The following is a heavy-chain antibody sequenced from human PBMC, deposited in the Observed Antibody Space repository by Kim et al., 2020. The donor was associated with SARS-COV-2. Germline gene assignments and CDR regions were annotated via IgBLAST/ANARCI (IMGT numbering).Heavy chain of an antibody. CDR2: IYYSGST. CDR1: GDSIRNYY. Sequence: SETLSLTCTVSGDSIRNYYWSWIRQPPGKGLEWIGYIYYSGSTNYNPSLKSRVTISVDTSKNQFSLKLSSVTAADTAVYYCAGDYYDNSGPREEGYYYGMDVWGQGTTVIVSS. V-gene: IGHV4-59*01. CDR3: AGDYYDNSGPREEGYYYGMDV. J-gene: IGHJ6*02. D-gene: IGHD3-22*01.